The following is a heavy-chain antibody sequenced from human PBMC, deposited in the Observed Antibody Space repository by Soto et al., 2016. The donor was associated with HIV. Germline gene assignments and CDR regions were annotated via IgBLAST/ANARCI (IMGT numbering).Heavy chain of an antibody. Sequence: VQLQESGPGLVRPSQTLSLSCTVSGDSISSGRYYWSWIRQPAGKGLEWIGRIYVGGTTSYNPALKSRVAVSIDTSKNQFSLKLTSMTAADTAVYYCARGRAVTLDSWGQGILVTVSA. V-gene: IGHV4-61*02. CDR1: GDSISSGRYY. CDR3: ARGRAVTLDS. J-gene: IGHJ4*02. D-gene: IGHD4-17*01. CDR2: IYVGGTT.